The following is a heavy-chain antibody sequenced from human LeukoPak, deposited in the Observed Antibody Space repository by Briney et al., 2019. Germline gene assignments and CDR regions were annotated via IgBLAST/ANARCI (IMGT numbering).Heavy chain of an antibody. Sequence: GGSLRLSCAASGFTFNTYTMNWVRQAPGKGLEWVSYISSSGSTIYYADSVKGRFTISRDNAKNSLYLQMNSLRAEDTAVYYCARHDYYDSSGYYQQVPVAFDIWGQGTMVTVSS. D-gene: IGHD3-22*01. V-gene: IGHV3-48*04. CDR2: ISSSGSTI. CDR1: GFTFNTYT. CDR3: ARHDYYDSSGYYQQVPVAFDI. J-gene: IGHJ3*02.